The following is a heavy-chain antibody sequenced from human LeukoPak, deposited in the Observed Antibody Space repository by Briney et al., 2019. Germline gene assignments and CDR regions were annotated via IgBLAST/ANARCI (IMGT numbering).Heavy chain of an antibody. D-gene: IGHD6-13*01. Sequence: GGSLRFSCAASGFTFSTYDIHWVRQATGKGLDWVSAIDTTGYTYYAGSVKDRFTISRENARNSLYLQMNSLRAGDTAVYFCARVAAGGKGFDYWGQGILVTVSS. CDR2: IDTTGYT. CDR3: ARVAAGGKGFDY. J-gene: IGHJ4*02. CDR1: GFTFSTYD. V-gene: IGHV3-13*01.